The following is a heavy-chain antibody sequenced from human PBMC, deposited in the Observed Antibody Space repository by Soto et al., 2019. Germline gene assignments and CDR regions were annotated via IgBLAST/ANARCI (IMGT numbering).Heavy chain of an antibody. Sequence: GASLRLSCAGSGFTFSSYGMSCVRQAPGKGLEWVSFISNAGDATHYADSVKGRFTISIDNSKNTLYLQMNSLRAEDTAVYYCAMGGGYRYIEDWGQGAMVAVSS. CDR1: GFTFSSYG. J-gene: IGHJ4*02. CDR3: AMGGGYRYIED. V-gene: IGHV3-23*01. CDR2: ISNAGDAT. D-gene: IGHD5-18*01.